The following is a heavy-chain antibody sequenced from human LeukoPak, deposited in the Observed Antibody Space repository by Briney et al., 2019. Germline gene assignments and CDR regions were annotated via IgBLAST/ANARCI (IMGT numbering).Heavy chain of an antibody. CDR1: GFTFSTFA. Sequence: GGSLRLSCAASGFTFSTFAMLWVRQPRGKGLEWVSSIFPSGGEIHYADSVRGRFTISRDNSKSTLSLQMNSLRAEDTAVYYCVKDQREAYGSGWSRDFDYWGQGTLVTVSS. CDR3: VKDQREAYGSGWSRDFDY. CDR2: IFPSGGEI. V-gene: IGHV3-23*01. J-gene: IGHJ4*02. D-gene: IGHD6-19*01.